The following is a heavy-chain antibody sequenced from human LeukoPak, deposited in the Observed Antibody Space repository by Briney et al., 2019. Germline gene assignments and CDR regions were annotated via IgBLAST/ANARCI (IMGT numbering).Heavy chain of an antibody. D-gene: IGHD1-26*01. J-gene: IGHJ3*02. CDR2: ISGSGGST. CDR1: GFTFSSYA. CDR3: ARDLSGSYGYGAHAFDI. Sequence: PGGSLRLSCVASGFTFSSYAMSWVRQAPGKGLEWVSAISGSGGSTYYADSVKGRFTISKDNPKNTLYLQVNSLRNEDSAVYYCARDLSGSYGYGAHAFDIWGQGTMVTVSS. V-gene: IGHV3-23*01.